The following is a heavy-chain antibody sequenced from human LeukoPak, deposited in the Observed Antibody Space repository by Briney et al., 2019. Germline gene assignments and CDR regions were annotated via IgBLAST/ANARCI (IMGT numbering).Heavy chain of an antibody. CDR2: IRSKAYGGTT. CDR1: GFTCGDYA. CDR3: TRDPYDILTGPYAH. D-gene: IGHD3-9*01. Sequence: GGSLRLSCTASGFTCGDYAMSWVRQAPGKGLEWVGFIRSKAYGGTTEYAASVKGRFTISRDDSKSIAYLQMNSLKTEDTAVYYCTRDPYDILTGPYAHWGQGTLVTVSS. J-gene: IGHJ4*02. V-gene: IGHV3-49*04.